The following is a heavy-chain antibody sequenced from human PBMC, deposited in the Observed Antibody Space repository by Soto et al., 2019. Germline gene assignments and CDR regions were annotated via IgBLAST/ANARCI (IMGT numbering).Heavy chain of an antibody. Sequence: ESLSLTCRVSGYSVPISDDYWAWIRQPPGKGLEWIGSMFYSGLTYYNPSLKSRVTLSVDTSKNQFSVRLNSVTAADTAAYYCEPLSVSLSGHYGIHVWGQGTTVTVSS. V-gene: IGHV4-39*01. CDR2: MFYSGLT. J-gene: IGHJ6*02. CDR1: GYSVPISDDY. CDR3: EPLSVSLSGHYGIHV. D-gene: IGHD3-3*01.